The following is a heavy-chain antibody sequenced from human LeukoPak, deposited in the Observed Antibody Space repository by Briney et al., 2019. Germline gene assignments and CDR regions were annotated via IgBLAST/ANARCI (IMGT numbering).Heavy chain of an antibody. D-gene: IGHD4-17*01. V-gene: IGHV1-2*02. Sequence: ASMKLSCKASGYTFTGYYMYWVRQAPGQGLERVAWINPNNGATNYAQKFQGRVTMARDTSISTAYMELSRLRSDDTAVYYCARDLHGDYVPDFDYWGQGTLVTVSS. J-gene: IGHJ4*02. CDR2: INPNNGAT. CDR3: ARDLHGDYVPDFDY. CDR1: GYTFTGYY.